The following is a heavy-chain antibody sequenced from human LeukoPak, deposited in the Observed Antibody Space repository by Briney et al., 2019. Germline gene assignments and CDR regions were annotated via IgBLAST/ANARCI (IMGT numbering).Heavy chain of an antibody. Sequence: TLSLTCTVSGGSISSGGYYWSWIRQHPGKGLEWIGYIYYSGSTYYNPSLKRRVTISVDTSKNQFSLKLSSVTAADTAVYYCARDSSDLTYYYDSSGHPDWYFDLWGRGTLVTVSS. J-gene: IGHJ2*01. CDR3: ARDSSDLTYYYDSSGHPDWYFDL. CDR1: GGSISSGGYY. D-gene: IGHD3-22*01. V-gene: IGHV4-31*03. CDR2: IYYSGST.